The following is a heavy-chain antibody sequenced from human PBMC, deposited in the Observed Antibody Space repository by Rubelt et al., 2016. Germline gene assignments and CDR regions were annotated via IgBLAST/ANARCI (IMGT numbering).Heavy chain of an antibody. CDR3: ARDSGSRIFDY. D-gene: IGHD2/OR15-2a*01. V-gene: IGHV4-31*03. Sequence: QVQLQESGPGLVKPSQTLSLTCTVSGGSISSGGYYWSWIRQHPGKGLEWIGYTYYSGSTYYNPSPKSRVTISVDTSKNPFSLKLSSVTAADTAVYYCARDSGSRIFDYWGQGTLVTVSS. J-gene: IGHJ4*02. CDR2: TYYSGST. CDR1: GGSISSGGYY.